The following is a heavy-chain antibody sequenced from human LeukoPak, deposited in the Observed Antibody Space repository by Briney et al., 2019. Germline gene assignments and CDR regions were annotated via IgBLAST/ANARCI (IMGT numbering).Heavy chain of an antibody. CDR1: GGSFSGYY. V-gene: IGHV4-34*01. J-gene: IGHJ6*02. CDR2: INHSGST. Sequence: SETLSLTCAVYGGSFSGYYWSWIRQPPGKGLEWIGEINHSGSTNYNPSLKSRVTISVDTSKNQFSLKLSSVTAADTAVYYCARELYSSSWYYYYYYGMDVWGQGTTVTVPS. D-gene: IGHD6-13*01. CDR3: ARELYSSSWYYYYYYGMDV.